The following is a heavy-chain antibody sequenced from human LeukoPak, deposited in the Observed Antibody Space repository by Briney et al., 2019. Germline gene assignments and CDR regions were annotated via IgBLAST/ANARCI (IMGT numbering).Heavy chain of an antibody. J-gene: IGHJ4*02. V-gene: IGHV1-69*13. CDR3: AREFPIVGNFDY. CDR1: GGTFSSYA. CDR2: TIPIFGTA. Sequence: EASVKVSCKASGGTFSSYAISWVRQAPGQGLEWMGGTIPIFGTANYAQKFQGRVTITADESTSTAYMELSSLRSEDTAVYYCAREFPIVGNFDYWGQGTLVTVSS. D-gene: IGHD1-26*01.